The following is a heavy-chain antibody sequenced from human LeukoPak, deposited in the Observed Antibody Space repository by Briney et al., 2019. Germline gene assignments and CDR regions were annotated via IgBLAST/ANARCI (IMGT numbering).Heavy chain of an antibody. CDR3: ARAIPQTGYSYGYAWFDP. CDR2: ISAYNGNT. Sequence: ASVKVSCKASGGTFSSYAISWVRQAPGQGLEWMGWISAYNGNTNYAQKLQGRVTMTTDTSTSTAYMELRSLRSDDTAVYYCARAIPQTGYSYGYAWFDPWGQGTLVTVSS. V-gene: IGHV1-18*01. CDR1: GGTFSSYA. D-gene: IGHD5-18*01. J-gene: IGHJ5*02.